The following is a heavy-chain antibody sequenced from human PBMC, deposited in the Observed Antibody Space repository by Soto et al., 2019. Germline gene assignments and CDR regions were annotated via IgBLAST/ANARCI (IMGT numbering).Heavy chain of an antibody. D-gene: IGHD3-3*01. CDR2: ISGSGGTT. CDR1: GFSFRVHV. J-gene: IGHJ6*02. V-gene: IGHV3-48*03. CDR3: ARDRSLIFAVPPYGMDV. Sequence: PWGCLKISCVVSGFSFRVHVMNLVRQATGKGPEWVSRISGSGGTTSYADSVKGRFTISRDNARDSLYLHMDSLRAEDTAVYYCARDRSLIFAVPPYGMDVWGQGTTVTVSS.